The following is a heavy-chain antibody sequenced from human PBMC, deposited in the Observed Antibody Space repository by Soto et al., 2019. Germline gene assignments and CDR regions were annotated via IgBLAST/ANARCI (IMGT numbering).Heavy chain of an antibody. CDR1: GFTFSSYD. CDR3: ARGLGAPSKKGDYYFDY. D-gene: IGHD3-16*01. Sequence: GGSLRLSCAAYGFTFSSYDMHWVRQATGKGLEWVSAIGTAGDTYYPGSVKGRFTISRENAKNSLYLQMNSLRAGDTAVYYCARGLGAPSKKGDYYFDYWGQGTLVTVSS. V-gene: IGHV3-13*01. CDR2: IGTAGDT. J-gene: IGHJ4*02.